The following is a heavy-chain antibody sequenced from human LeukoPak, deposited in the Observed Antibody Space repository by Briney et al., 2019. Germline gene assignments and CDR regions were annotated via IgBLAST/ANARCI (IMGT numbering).Heavy chain of an antibody. CDR3: ARERYYDFWNGMDV. V-gene: IGHV4-34*01. Sequence: PSETLSLTCAVYGGSFSGYYWSWIRQPPGKGLEWIGEINHSGSTNYNPSLKSRVTISVDTSKNQFSLKLSSVTAADTAVYYCARERYYDFWNGMDVWGQGTTVTVSS. CDR1: GGSFSGYY. CDR2: INHSGST. D-gene: IGHD3-3*01. J-gene: IGHJ6*02.